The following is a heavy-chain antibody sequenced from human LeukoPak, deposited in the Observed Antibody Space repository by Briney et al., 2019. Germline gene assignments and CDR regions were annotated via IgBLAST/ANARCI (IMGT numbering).Heavy chain of an antibody. CDR1: GFTFSSYG. J-gene: IGHJ4*02. CDR3: ARADLRGYSLDY. CDR2: ISYDGSNK. V-gene: IGHV3-30*03. Sequence: GRSLRLSCAASGFTFSSYGMHWVRQAPGKGLEWVAVISYDGSNKYYADSVKGRFTISRDNSKNTLYLQMNSLRAGDTAVYYCARADLRGYSLDYWGQGTLVTVSS. D-gene: IGHD5-18*01.